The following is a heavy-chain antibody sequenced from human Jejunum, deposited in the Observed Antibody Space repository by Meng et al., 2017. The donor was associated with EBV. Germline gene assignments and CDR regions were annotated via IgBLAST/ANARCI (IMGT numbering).Heavy chain of an antibody. CDR1: GFTFSDYW. CDR2: IKNDGTDP. Sequence: EGQWVESGGGLVQPGGSLRLSCAASGFTFSDYWMHWVRQAPGKGLVWVSRIKNDGTDPYYADSVKGRFTVSRDNAKNTLYLQMNSLRAEDTAIYYCARGYRDYWGRGTLVTVSS. J-gene: IGHJ4*02. CDR3: ARGYRDY. V-gene: IGHV3-74*01. D-gene: IGHD5-18*01.